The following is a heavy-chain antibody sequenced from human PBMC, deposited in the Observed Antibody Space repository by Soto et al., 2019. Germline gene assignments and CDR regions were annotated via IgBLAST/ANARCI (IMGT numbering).Heavy chain of an antibody. J-gene: IGHJ4*02. CDR2: IYYSGST. Sequence: SETLSLTCTVSGGSISSYYWSWIRQPPGKGLEWIGYIYYSGSTNYNPSLKSRVTISVDTSKNQFSLKLSSVTAADTAVYYCARRYCSSTSCYFEDSDLYFDYWGQGTLVTVSS. CDR1: GGSISSYY. D-gene: IGHD2-2*01. V-gene: IGHV4-59*08. CDR3: ARRYCSSTSCYFEDSDLYFDY.